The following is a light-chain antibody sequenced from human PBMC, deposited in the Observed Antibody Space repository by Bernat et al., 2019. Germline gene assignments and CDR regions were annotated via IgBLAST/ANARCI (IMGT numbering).Light chain of an antibody. CDR1: QSINSD. V-gene: IGKV3-15*01. CDR2: SAS. CDR3: QQYINWSPLT. J-gene: IGKJ4*01. Sequence: EIVMTQSPATLSVSPGEGVTLSCRASQSINSDLAWYQQKPGLPPRLLIYSASTRAAGIPSRFSGSGSGTEFTLTITSLESDDFAIYFCQQYINWSPLTFGGGTKVEIK.